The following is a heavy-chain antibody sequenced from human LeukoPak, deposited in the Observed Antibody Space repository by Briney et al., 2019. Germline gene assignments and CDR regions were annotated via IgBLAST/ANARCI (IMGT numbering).Heavy chain of an antibody. D-gene: IGHD6-13*01. V-gene: IGHV3-53*05. J-gene: IGHJ6*03. CDR2: MYAGGST. Sequence: GGSLRLSCAASGFIVSSNYMSWVRQAPGKGLEWVSVMYAGGSTYYADSVKGRFTISRDKSKNTLYLQMNSLRAEDTALYYCAKDIAAAGTSGGYMDVWGKGTTVTISS. CDR3: AKDIAAAGTSGGYMDV. CDR1: GFIVSSNY.